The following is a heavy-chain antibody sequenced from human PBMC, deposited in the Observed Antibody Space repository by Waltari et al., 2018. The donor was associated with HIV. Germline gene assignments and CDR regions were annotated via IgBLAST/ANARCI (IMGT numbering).Heavy chain of an antibody. J-gene: IGHJ3*02. D-gene: IGHD2-15*01. CDR3: ARAAKTWVQLTSSGGFDI. CDR1: GYTFVNYY. CDR2: INPSNGAT. Sequence: VELVQSGTEVRKPGASVTVSCKAAGYTFVNYYLHWVRQAPGQGLDWSGVINPSNGATTYAERFRVGVSMSTNASADVVFMELSSLIPDDTAVYFCARAAKTWVQLTSSGGFDIWGQGTAVVVSS. V-gene: IGHV1-46*03.